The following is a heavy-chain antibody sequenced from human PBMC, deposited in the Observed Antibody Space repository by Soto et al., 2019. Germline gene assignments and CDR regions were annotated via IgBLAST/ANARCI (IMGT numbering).Heavy chain of an antibody. CDR1: GYTFRNNG. CDR2: ISVYTGNT. V-gene: IGHV1-18*01. D-gene: IGHD2-21*01. CDR3: VRDMQLWRLDS. Sequence: ASLKVSCKTSGYTFRNNGINWVRQAPGQGLEWMGWISVYTGNTNYAQNFEDRVTMTTDTSTRTAYMELRNLRPDDTATYFCVRDMQLWRLDSWGQGTLVTVSS. J-gene: IGHJ4*02.